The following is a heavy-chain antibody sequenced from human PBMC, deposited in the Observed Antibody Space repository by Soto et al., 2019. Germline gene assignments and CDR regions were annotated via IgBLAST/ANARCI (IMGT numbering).Heavy chain of an antibody. D-gene: IGHD6-13*01. Sequence: GASVKVSCKASGGTFSSYAISWVRQAPGQGLEWMGGIIPIFGTANYAQKFQGRVTITADESTSTAYMELSSLRSEDTAVYYCARAGSSWYGDGMDVWGQGTPVTVSS. J-gene: IGHJ6*02. V-gene: IGHV1-69*13. CDR1: GGTFSSYA. CDR2: IIPIFGTA. CDR3: ARAGSSWYGDGMDV.